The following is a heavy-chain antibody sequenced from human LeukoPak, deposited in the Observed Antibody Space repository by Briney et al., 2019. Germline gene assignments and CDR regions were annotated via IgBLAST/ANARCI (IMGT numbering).Heavy chain of an antibody. D-gene: IGHD3-10*01. CDR3: ARPSGYYYYGMDV. CDR2: IYYSGST. CDR1: GGSISSYY. V-gene: IGHV4-59*08. J-gene: IGHJ6*02. Sequence: SETLSLTCTVSGGSISSYYWSWIRQPPGKGLEWIGYIYYSGSTNYNPSLKSRVTISVDTSKNQSSLKLSSVTAADTAVYYCARPSGYYYYGMDVWGQGTTVTVSS.